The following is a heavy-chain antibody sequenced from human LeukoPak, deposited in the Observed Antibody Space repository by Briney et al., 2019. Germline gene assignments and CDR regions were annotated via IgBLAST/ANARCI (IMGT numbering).Heavy chain of an antibody. Sequence: PSETLSLTCTVSGVSISSDDYFWGWIRQSPGKGLEWIGEINHSGSTNYNPSLKSRVTISVDTSKNQFSLKLSSVTAADTAVYYCARAATGRVAAPWRYWGQGTLVTVSS. V-gene: IGHV4-39*07. CDR1: GVSISSDDYF. J-gene: IGHJ4*02. D-gene: IGHD6-13*01. CDR2: INHSGST. CDR3: ARAATGRVAAPWRY.